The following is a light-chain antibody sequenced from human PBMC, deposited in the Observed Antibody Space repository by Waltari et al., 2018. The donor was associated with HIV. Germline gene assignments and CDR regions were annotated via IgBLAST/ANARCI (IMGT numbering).Light chain of an antibody. CDR2: DAS. CDR1: QDLHNN. J-gene: IGKJ3*01. V-gene: IGKV1-33*01. Sequence: DIRMTQSPSSLSAPMGASVTLTCQATQDLHNNLNWYQQKTGQAPILRIYDASVLETGVSARFTGSGSGTNVTLTIARPQPEDVATYVGQQYNDLPFTFGPGTKV. CDR3: QQYNDLPFT.